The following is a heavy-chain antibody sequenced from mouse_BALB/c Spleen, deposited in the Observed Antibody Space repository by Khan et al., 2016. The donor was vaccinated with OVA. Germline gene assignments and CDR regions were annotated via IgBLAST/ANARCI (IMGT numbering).Heavy chain of an antibody. CDR1: GYTFTTYW. V-gene: IGHV1-7*01. CDR3: GKDRIEY. J-gene: IGHJ2*01. CDR2: INPTSGYT. Sequence: QIQLVQSGAELAKPGASVKMSCKASGYTFTTYWMHWVKQRPGQGLEWIGYINPTSGYTDYNQKFKDKATLTADKSSSTAYMQLSSLTSDDSAVYYCGKDRIEYWGQGTTLTVSS.